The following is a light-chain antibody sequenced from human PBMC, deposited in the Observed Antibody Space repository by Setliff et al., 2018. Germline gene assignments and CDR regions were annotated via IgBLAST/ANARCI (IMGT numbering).Light chain of an antibody. J-gene: IGLJ1*01. CDR1: SSDVGDYNY. V-gene: IGLV2-14*01. CDR3: SSYTSTSLYV. CDR2: EVS. Sequence: QSVLTQPASVSGSPGQSITISCTATSSDVGDYNYVSWYQQHPGKAPKLIIFEVSNRPSGVSNRFSGSKSGNTASLTISGLQAEDEADYYCSSYTSTSLYVFAAGTKVTV.